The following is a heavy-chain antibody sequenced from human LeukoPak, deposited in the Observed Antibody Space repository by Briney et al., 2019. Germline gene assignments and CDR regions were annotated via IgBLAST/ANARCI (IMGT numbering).Heavy chain of an antibody. Sequence: TGGSLRLSCAASGFTFSNAWMSWVRQAPGKGLEWVGRIKSKTDGGTTDYAAPVKGRFTISRDDSKNTLYLQMNSLKTEDTAVYYCARGLWSGYSGYYYYYGADVWGQGTTVTVSS. V-gene: IGHV3-15*01. J-gene: IGHJ6*02. D-gene: IGHD3-3*01. CDR3: ARGLWSGYSGYYYYYGADV. CDR1: GFTFSNAW. CDR2: IKSKTDGGTT.